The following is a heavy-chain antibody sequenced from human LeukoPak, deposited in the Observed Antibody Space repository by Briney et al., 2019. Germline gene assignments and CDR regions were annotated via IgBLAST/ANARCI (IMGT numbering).Heavy chain of an antibody. V-gene: IGHV3-74*01. J-gene: IGHJ4*02. CDR1: GFTFSSYW. D-gene: IGHD1-26*01. Sequence: GGSLRLSCAASGFTFSSYWMHWVRQAPGKGLVWVSRINSDGSSTSYADSVKGRFTISRDNAKNTLYLQMNSLRAEDTAVYYCATYSGTFGFDYWGQGTLVTVSS. CDR3: ATYSGTFGFDY. CDR2: INSDGSST.